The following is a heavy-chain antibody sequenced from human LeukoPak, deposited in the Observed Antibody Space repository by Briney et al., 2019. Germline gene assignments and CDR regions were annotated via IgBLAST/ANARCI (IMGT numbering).Heavy chain of an antibody. V-gene: IGHV3-9*01. CDR2: ISWNSVSI. CDR1: GFTFDDYA. Sequence: GRSLRLSCAASGFTFDDYAMHWVRQAPGKGLEWVSGISWNSVSIGYADSVKGRFTISRDNAKNSLYLQMNSLRAEDTALYYCAKDYYDSSGHYFDYWGQGTLVTVSS. CDR3: AKDYYDSSGHYFDY. D-gene: IGHD3-22*01. J-gene: IGHJ4*02.